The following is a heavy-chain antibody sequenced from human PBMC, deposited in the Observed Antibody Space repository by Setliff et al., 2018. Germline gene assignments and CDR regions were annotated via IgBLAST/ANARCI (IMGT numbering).Heavy chain of an antibody. D-gene: IGHD1-1*01. V-gene: IGHV3-48*01. Sequence: GGSLRLSCAASGFTFSIYSMNWLRQAPGKGLEWVSYISSGSISTTHYADSVRGRFTVSRDNAKNTLYLEMNNLRADDSAVYYCARDREGDGNYYMDVWGKGTTVTVSS. J-gene: IGHJ6*03. CDR3: ARDREGDGNYYMDV. CDR1: GFTFSIYS. CDR2: ISSGSISTT.